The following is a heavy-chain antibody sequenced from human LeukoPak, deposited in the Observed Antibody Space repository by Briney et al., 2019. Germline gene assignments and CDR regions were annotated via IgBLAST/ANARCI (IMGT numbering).Heavy chain of an antibody. CDR2: INPNSGGT. V-gene: IGHV1-2*02. CDR3: ARDGVLWFGELTNSGFDP. D-gene: IGHD3-10*01. CDR1: GYTFTGYY. Sequence: ASVKVSCKASGYTFTGYYMHWVRQAPGQGLEWMGWINPNSGGTNYAQKFQGRVTMTRDTSISTAYMELSRLRSDDTAVYYCARDGVLWFGELTNSGFDPWGQGTLVTVSS. J-gene: IGHJ5*02.